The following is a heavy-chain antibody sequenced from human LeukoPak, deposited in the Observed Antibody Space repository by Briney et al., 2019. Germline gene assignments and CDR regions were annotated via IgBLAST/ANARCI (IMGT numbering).Heavy chain of an antibody. CDR2: FDPEDGET. J-gene: IGHJ5*02. Sequence: ASVKVSCKVSGYTLTELSMHWVRQAPGKGLEWMGGFDPEDGETIYAQKFQGRVTMTRDTSISTAYMELSRLRSDDTAVYYCARRAVGATLWFDPWGQGTLVTVSS. D-gene: IGHD1-26*01. V-gene: IGHV1-24*01. CDR1: GYTLTELS. CDR3: ARRAVGATLWFDP.